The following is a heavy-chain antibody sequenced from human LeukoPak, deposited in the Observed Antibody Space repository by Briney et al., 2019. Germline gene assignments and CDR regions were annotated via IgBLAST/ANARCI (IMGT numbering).Heavy chain of an antibody. D-gene: IGHD1-26*01. V-gene: IGHV3-15*01. CDR2: IKSKTDGGTT. J-gene: IGHJ4*02. CDR1: GFTFSTYW. CDR3: TTEGRSYTTGLDY. Sequence: GGSLRLSCGAFGFTFSTYWMTWVRQTPGKGLEWVGRIKSKTDGGTTDYAAPVKGRFTISRDDSKNTLYLQMNSLKTEDTAVYYCTTEGRSYTTGLDYWGQGTLVTVSS.